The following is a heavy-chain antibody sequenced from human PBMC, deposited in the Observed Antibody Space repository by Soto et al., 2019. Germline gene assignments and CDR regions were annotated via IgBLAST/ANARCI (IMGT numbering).Heavy chain of an antibody. J-gene: IGHJ3*02. CDR1: GYTFASYG. D-gene: IGHD1-20*01. Sequence: GASVKVSCKASGYTFASYGISWVRQAPGQGLEWMGWISAYNGNTNYAQKNQGRVTMTTDTSTSTAYMELRSLRSDDTAVYFCAREHGITGNTGRAFDIWGQGTMVTVS. V-gene: IGHV1-18*01. CDR3: AREHGITGNTGRAFDI. CDR2: ISAYNGNT.